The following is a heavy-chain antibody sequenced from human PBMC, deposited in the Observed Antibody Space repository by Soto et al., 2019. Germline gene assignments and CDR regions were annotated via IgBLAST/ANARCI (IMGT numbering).Heavy chain of an antibody. CDR2: ISGSGGST. D-gene: IGHD2-15*01. CDR1: GFTFSSYA. J-gene: IGHJ4*02. Sequence: PGGSLRLSCAASGFTFSSYAMSWVRQAPGKGLEWVSAISGSGGSTYYADSVKGRFTISRDNSKNTLYLQMNSLRAEDTAVYYCAKDLFPIVVVVAATYFDYWGQGTLVTVSS. V-gene: IGHV3-23*01. CDR3: AKDLFPIVVVVAATYFDY.